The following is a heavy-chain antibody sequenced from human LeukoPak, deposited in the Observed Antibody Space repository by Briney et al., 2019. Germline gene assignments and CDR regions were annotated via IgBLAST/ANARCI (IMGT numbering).Heavy chain of an antibody. Sequence: GRSLRLSCAASRFTFSTYAFHWVRQAPGTGLEWVAVISSDGKNKIYADSVKGRFTISRDNSKNILFLQMNSLTIEDTAVYYCARDPMADFDYWGQGTLVTVSS. CDR1: RFTFSTYA. V-gene: IGHV3-30*04. D-gene: IGHD2-8*01. J-gene: IGHJ4*02. CDR2: ISSDGKNK. CDR3: ARDPMADFDY.